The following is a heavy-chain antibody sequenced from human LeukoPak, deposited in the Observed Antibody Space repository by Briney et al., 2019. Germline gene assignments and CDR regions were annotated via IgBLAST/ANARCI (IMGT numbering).Heavy chain of an antibody. J-gene: IGHJ6*03. CDR3: ARGIQTGSWGLDYYYYMDV. CDR2: ISYDGSNK. V-gene: IGHV3-30*04. CDR1: GFTFSSYA. Sequence: PGGSLRLSCAASGFTFSSYAMDWVRQAPGKGLEWVAVISYDGSNKYYADSVKGRFTISRDNSKNTLYLQMNSLRAEDTAVYYCARGIQTGSWGLDYYYYMDVWGKGTTVTISS. D-gene: IGHD1-1*01.